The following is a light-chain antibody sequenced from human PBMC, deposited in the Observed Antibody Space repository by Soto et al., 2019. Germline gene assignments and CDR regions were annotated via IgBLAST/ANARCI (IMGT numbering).Light chain of an antibody. CDR1: SSNVGTNT. V-gene: IGLV1-44*01. J-gene: IGLJ1*01. CDR3: AAWDDSLKGYV. CDR2: TDN. Sequence: QSVLTQPPSASAPPGPGVTISCSGSSSNVGTNTVNWYQQLSGTAPKLLIYTDNCRSSGGPVRFSGSKSGTSASLAISGLQSDAEADYYCAAWDDSLKGYVFGTGTKVTVL.